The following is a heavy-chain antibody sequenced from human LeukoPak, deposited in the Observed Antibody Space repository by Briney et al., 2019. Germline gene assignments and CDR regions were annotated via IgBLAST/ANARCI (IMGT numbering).Heavy chain of an antibody. CDR3: ARGGLLWFGESIDY. V-gene: IGHV3-7*03. D-gene: IGHD3-10*01. CDR1: GFTFSSYW. CDR2: IKKDGSEK. J-gene: IGHJ4*02. Sequence: PGGSLRLSCAASGFTFSSYWMSWVRQAPGKGLEWVANIKKDGSEKYYVDSVKGRFTISRDNAKTSLYLQMNSLRADDTAVYYCARGGLLWFGESIDYWGQGTLVTVSS.